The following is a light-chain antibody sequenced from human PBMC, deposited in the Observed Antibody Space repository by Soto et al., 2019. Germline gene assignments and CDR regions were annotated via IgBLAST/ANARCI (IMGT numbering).Light chain of an antibody. CDR2: DLS. J-gene: IGLJ2*01. CDR1: SSDVGGYNY. V-gene: IGLV2-11*01. Sequence: QSALTQPASVSGSPGQSITISCTGTSSDVGGYNYVSWYQQHPGKAPKLMIYDLSKRPSGVPDRFSGSKSGNTASLTISGLQVEDEADYYCCSYAGSYTLAFGGGTKLTVL. CDR3: CSYAGSYTLA.